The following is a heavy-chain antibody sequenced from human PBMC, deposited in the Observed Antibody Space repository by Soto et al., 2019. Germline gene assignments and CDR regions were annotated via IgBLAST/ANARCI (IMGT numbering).Heavy chain of an antibody. D-gene: IGHD2-2*01. J-gene: IGHJ6*02. V-gene: IGHV3-21*01. CDR3: ARDWRHCSSTSCYYYYGMDV. CDR1: GFTFSSYS. CDR2: ISSSSSYI. Sequence: EVQLVESGGGLVKPGGSLRLSCAASGFTFSSYSMNWVRQAPGKGLEWVSSISSSSSYIYYADSVKGRFTISRDNAKNSLYLQMNSLRAEDTAVYYCARDWRHCSSTSCYYYYGMDVWGQGPTVTVSS.